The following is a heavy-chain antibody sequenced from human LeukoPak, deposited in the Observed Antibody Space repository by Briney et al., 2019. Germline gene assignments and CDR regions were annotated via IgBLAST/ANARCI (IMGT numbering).Heavy chain of an antibody. J-gene: IGHJ6*02. V-gene: IGHV3-64*01. CDR1: GFTFSMYA. CDR3: VNYGMDV. CDR2: ISSDGGST. Sequence: GGSLILSCAASGFTFSMYAMHWVRQAPGKGLEYVSAISSDGGSTYYANSVKGGFTISRDNSKNTLYLQMGSLRAEDMAVYYCVNYGMDVWGQGTTVTVSS.